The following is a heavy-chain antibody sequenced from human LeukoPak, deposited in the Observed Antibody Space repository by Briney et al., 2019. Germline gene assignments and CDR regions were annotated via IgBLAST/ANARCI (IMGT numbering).Heavy chain of an antibody. CDR2: IHTSGST. D-gene: IGHD6-19*01. CDR3: ARRDISSGWSFDY. Sequence: PSETLSLTCTVSGGSISKYHLSWIRQPAGKGLEWMGQIHTSGSTNYNPPLKSRVTMSIDTTEDQVSLTIRSVTAADTAFYYCARRDISSGWSFDYWGQGTLVTVSS. V-gene: IGHV4-4*07. J-gene: IGHJ4*02. CDR1: GGSISKYH.